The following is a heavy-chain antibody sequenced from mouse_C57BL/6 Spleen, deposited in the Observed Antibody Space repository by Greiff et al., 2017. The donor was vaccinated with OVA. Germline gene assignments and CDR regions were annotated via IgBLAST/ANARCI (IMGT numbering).Heavy chain of an antibody. CDR3: ARDGGGTENFDY. Sequence: QVQLQQPGAELVMPGASVKLSCKASGYTFTSYWMHWVKQRPGQGLEWIGEIDPSDSYTNYNQKFKGKSTLTVDKSSSTAYMQLSSLTSEDSAVYYCARDGGGTENFDYWGQGTTLTVSS. D-gene: IGHD4-1*01. CDR2: IDPSDSYT. CDR1: GYTFTSYW. J-gene: IGHJ2*01. V-gene: IGHV1-69*01.